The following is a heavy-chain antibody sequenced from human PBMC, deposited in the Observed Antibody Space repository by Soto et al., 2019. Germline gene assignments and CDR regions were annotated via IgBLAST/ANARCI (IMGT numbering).Heavy chain of an antibody. D-gene: IGHD2-21*01. V-gene: IGHV3-30-3*01. Sequence: GGSLRLSCAASGFAVSSYSMHWVRQAPGKGLEWVAAMSFDGNSKYFADSVKGRFKISRDTSKNTWSLEMESLGVEDLALYHCNRGRSMIANDDFEYWGQGTQVTVSS. CDR2: MSFDGNSK. J-gene: IGHJ4*02. CDR3: NRGRSMIANDDFEY. CDR1: GFAVSSYS.